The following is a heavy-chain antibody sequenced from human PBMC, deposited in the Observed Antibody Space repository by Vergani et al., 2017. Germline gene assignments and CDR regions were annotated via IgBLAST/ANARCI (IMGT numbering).Heavy chain of an antibody. CDR2: INHSGST. CDR1: GGSFSGYY. J-gene: IGHJ3*02. D-gene: IGHD2-2*01. V-gene: IGHV4-34*01. CDR3: ARSGSMYQLLSRWAFEI. Sequence: QVQLQQWGAGLLKPSETLSLTCAVYGGSFSGYYWSWIRQPPGKGLELIGEINHSGSTNYNPSLKSRGTISVDTSKTQFSLKLSSVTAADTAVYYCARSGSMYQLLSRWAFEIWGQGTMVTVSS.